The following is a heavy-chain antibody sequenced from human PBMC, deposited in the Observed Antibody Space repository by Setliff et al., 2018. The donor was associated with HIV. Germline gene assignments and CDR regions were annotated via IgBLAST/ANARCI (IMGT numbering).Heavy chain of an antibody. Sequence: SETLSLTCAVSGASDISYIWWSWVRQPPGKGLEWIGEVYHTGSTNLNPSLRSRVTISVDKSKRQFSLKLSSVTAGDSALYYCARRRGQKATGWYYFDFWGQGALVTVSS. V-gene: IGHV4-4*02. D-gene: IGHD6-19*01. J-gene: IGHJ4*02. CDR2: VYHTGST. CDR3: ARRRGQKATGWYYFDF. CDR1: GASDISYIW.